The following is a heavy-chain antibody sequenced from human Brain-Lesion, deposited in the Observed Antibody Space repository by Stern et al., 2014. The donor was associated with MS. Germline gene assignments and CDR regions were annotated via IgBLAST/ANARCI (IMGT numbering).Heavy chain of an antibody. CDR2: FDTEEGET. Sequence: QVQLVESGAEVKKPGASVKVSCKVSGYTLTDLSMHWVRQAPRKGLEWMGGFDTEEGETIYAQKFQGRVTMTEDTSTDTAYMELSSLRSEDTAVYYCATLSPGAGGNYYRHFDYWGQGTLVTVSS. J-gene: IGHJ4*02. CDR3: ATLSPGAGGNYYRHFDY. V-gene: IGHV1-24*01. CDR1: GYTLTDLS. D-gene: IGHD1-26*01.